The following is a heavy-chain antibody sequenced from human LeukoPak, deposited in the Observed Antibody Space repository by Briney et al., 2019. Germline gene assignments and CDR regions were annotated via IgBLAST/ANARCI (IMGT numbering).Heavy chain of an antibody. CDR3: ARHPGVRDWFDP. Sequence: SETLSLTCTVSGGSISSSSYYWGWIRQPPGKGLEWIGSIYYSGSTYYNPSLKSRVTISVDTSKNQFSLKLSSVTAADTAVYYCARHPGVRDWFDPWGQGTLVTVSS. CDR2: IYYSGST. V-gene: IGHV4-39*01. J-gene: IGHJ5*02. CDR1: GGSISSSSYY. D-gene: IGHD3-10*02.